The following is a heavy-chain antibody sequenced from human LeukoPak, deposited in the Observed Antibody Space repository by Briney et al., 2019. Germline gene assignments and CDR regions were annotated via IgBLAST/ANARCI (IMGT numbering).Heavy chain of an antibody. CDR1: GYTFTSYY. CDR3: ASRLTSSYDAFDI. Sequence: ASVKVSCKASGYTFTSYYMHWVRQASGQGLEWMGWMNPKSGNTGYLQKFQGWVTMTRDTSISTAYMELSRLRSDDTAVYYCASRLTSSYDAFDIWGQGTMVTVSS. D-gene: IGHD4/OR15-4a*01. J-gene: IGHJ3*02. CDR2: MNPKSGNT. V-gene: IGHV1-2*04.